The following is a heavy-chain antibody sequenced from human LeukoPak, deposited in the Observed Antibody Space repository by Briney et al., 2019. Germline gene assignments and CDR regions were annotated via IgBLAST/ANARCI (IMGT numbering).Heavy chain of an antibody. D-gene: IGHD2-2*01. CDR2: TYWNGDE. CDR3: AHRPAYRLHFDY. Sequence: SGPTLVKPTQTLTLTCTFSGFSLSTSGVGVGWIRQPPGKALEWLALTYWNGDERYSPSLKSRLTITKDTSKNQVVLTMTNMDPVDTATYHCAHRPAYRLHFDYWGQGTLVTVSS. J-gene: IGHJ4*02. V-gene: IGHV2-5*01. CDR1: GFSLSTSGVG.